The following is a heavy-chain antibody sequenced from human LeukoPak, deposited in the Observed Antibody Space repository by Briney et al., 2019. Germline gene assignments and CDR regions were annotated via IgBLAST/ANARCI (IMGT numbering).Heavy chain of an antibody. CDR3: ARGGNWFDP. V-gene: IGHV3-21*01. CDR1: GFTFSSYW. Sequence: GGSLRLSCAASGFTFSSYWIHWVRQAPGKGLEWVSSITGSSSSIYYADSLQGQFTISRDNAKNSLYLQMNSLRAEDTAVYYCARGGNWFDPWGQGTLVTVSS. CDR2: ITGSSSSI. J-gene: IGHJ5*02. D-gene: IGHD3-16*01.